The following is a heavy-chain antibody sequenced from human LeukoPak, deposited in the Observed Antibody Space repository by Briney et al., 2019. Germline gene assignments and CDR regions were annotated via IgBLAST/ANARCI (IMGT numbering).Heavy chain of an antibody. CDR1: GGSISSGSYY. Sequence: PSQTLSLTCTVSGGSISSGSYYWRWIRQPAGKGLEWIGRIYTSGSTNYNPSLKSRVTISVDTSKNQFSLKVRSVTAADTAVYYCARDLPRSSSGWYGGFDYWGQGTLVTVSS. CDR3: ARDLPRSSSGWYGGFDY. CDR2: IYTSGST. D-gene: IGHD6-19*01. J-gene: IGHJ4*02. V-gene: IGHV4-61*02.